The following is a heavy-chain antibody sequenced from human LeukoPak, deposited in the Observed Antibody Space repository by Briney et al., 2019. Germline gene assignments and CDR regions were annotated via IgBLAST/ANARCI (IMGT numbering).Heavy chain of an antibody. D-gene: IGHD6-19*01. V-gene: IGHV4-34*01. Sequence: SETLSLTCAVYGGSFSGYYWSWIRQPPGKGLEWIGEINHSGSTNYNPSLKSRVTTSVDTSKNQFSPKLSSVTAADTAVYYCARGQQWLATGWFDPWGQGTLVTVSS. CDR1: GGSFSGYY. CDR2: INHSGST. CDR3: ARGQQWLATGWFDP. J-gene: IGHJ5*02.